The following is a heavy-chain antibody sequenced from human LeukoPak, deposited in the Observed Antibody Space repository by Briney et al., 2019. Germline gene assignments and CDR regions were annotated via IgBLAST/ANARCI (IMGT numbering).Heavy chain of an antibody. Sequence: GGSLRLSCAASGFTFSSYEMNWVRQAPGEGLEWVSYISSSGSTIYYADSVKGRFTISRDNAKNSLYLQMNSLRAEDTAVYYCARDRIAAAASWGQGTLVTVSS. CDR3: ARDRIAAAAS. D-gene: IGHD6-13*01. CDR1: GFTFSSYE. J-gene: IGHJ4*02. V-gene: IGHV3-48*03. CDR2: ISSSGSTI.